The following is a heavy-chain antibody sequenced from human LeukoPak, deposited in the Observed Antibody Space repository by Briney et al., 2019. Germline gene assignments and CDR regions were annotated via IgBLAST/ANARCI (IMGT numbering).Heavy chain of an antibody. J-gene: IGHJ4*02. Sequence: GASVKVSCKVSGYTFTDYYMHWVQQAPGKGLEWMGLVDPEDGETIYAEKFQGRVTITADTSTDTAYMELSSLRSEDTAVYYCATVGTTVTTIDIDYWGQGTLVTVSS. D-gene: IGHD4-17*01. CDR2: VDPEDGET. CDR3: ATVGTTVTTIDIDY. V-gene: IGHV1-69-2*01. CDR1: GYTFTDYY.